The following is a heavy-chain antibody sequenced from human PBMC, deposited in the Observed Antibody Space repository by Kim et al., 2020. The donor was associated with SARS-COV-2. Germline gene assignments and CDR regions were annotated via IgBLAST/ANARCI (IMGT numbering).Heavy chain of an antibody. V-gene: IGHV4-34*01. Sequence: YTPPLKSRVTISLDTSKNQFSLKLTSVTAADTAVYYCARNDILTGYPPDYWGQGTLVTVSS. J-gene: IGHJ4*02. CDR3: ARNDILTGYPPDY. D-gene: IGHD3-9*01.